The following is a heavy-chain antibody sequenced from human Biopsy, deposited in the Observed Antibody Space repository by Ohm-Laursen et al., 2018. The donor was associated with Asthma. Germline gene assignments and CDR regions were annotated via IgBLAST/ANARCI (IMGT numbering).Heavy chain of an antibody. V-gene: IGHV1-24*01. CDR1: GYSLTDLS. Sequence: GCSVKVSCKISGYSLTDLSMHWVRQAPGQGLEGMGGHDHAEGGTVNARRFQGRVTMTEDTSTDTAYMELSSLSSDDTAVYYCASDFPKDYVRYNFQFWGQGTLVTVSS. D-gene: IGHD4-17*01. CDR3: ASDFPKDYVRYNFQF. J-gene: IGHJ4*02. CDR2: HDHAEGGT.